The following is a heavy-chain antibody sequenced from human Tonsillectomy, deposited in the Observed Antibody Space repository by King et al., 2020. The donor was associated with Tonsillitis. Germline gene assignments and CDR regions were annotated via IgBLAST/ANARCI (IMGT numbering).Heavy chain of an antibody. V-gene: IGHV3-30*18. CDR1: GFTFSSYG. D-gene: IGHD3-9*01. Sequence: VQLVESGGGVVQPGRSLRLSCAASGFTFSSYGMHWVRQAPGKGLEWVAVISYDGSNKYYADSVKGRFTISRDNSKNTLYLQMNSLRAEDTAVYYCAKCFLDYDILTGYYMAEYFQHWGQGTLVTVSS. J-gene: IGHJ1*01. CDR3: AKCFLDYDILTGYYMAEYFQH. CDR2: ISYDGSNK.